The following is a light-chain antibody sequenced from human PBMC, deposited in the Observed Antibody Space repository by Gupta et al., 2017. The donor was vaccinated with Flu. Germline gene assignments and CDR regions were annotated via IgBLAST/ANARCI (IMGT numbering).Light chain of an antibody. V-gene: IGKV3-15*01. Sequence: IVMTQSPAPLSVSPGERATLSCRASLSVSSNLAWYQQKPGQAPRLRIYGAPTRATGIPARFSGSGSGTEFTLTISSLQSEDFAVYYCQQYNNWPPNSFGQGTKLEIK. CDR1: LSVSSN. J-gene: IGKJ2*03. CDR3: QQYNNWPPNS. CDR2: GAP.